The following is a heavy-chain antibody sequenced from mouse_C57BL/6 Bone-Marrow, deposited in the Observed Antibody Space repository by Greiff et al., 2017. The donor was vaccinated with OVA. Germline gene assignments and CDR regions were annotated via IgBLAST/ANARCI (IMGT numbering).Heavy chain of an antibody. J-gene: IGHJ3*01. CDR1: GYTFTDYN. Sequence: EVKLQQSGPELVKPGASVKIPCKASGYTFTDYNMDWVKQSHGKSLEWIGVINSNSGGTNYNQKFKGKATLTVDKSSSTAYMELRSLTSEDTAVYYCARGGYYEYDGGAWFAYWGQGTLVTVSA. CDR3: ARGGYYEYDGGAWFAY. V-gene: IGHV1-18*01. CDR2: INSNSGGT. D-gene: IGHD2-4*01.